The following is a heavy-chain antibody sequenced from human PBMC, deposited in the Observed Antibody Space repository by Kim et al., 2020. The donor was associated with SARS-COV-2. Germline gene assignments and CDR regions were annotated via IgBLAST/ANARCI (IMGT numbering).Heavy chain of an antibody. V-gene: IGHV4-34*01. Sequence: SETLSLTCAVYGGSFSGYQWSWIRQTPGRGLEWIAQINYSGDTKYNPSLKSRVTISVDTSKNQFSLKLTSVTAADTAVYYCARGVPGYWGQGALVTVSS. D-gene: IGHD3-10*01. CDR3: ARGVPGY. CDR2: INYSGDT. CDR1: GGSFSGYQ. J-gene: IGHJ4*02.